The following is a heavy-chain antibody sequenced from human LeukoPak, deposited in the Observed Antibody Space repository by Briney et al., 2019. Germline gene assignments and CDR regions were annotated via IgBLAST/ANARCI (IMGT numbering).Heavy chain of an antibody. CDR1: GFTVSTNY. Sequence: GGSLRLSCAASGFTVSTNYMNWVRQAPGKGLEWVSVVYMGGTTYYADSVKGTFTISRDSTKNTIYLQMNNLRAEDTAVYYCARGLLRDGYTYTYSFDYWGQGTLVTVSS. CDR2: VYMGGTT. CDR3: ARGLLRDGYTYTYSFDY. D-gene: IGHD5-18*01. V-gene: IGHV3-66*01. J-gene: IGHJ4*02.